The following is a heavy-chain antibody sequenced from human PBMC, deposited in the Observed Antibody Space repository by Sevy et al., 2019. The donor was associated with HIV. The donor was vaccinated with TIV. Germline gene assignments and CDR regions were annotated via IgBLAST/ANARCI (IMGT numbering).Heavy chain of an antibody. Sequence: ASVKVSCKASGYTFTSYDINWVRQATGQGLEWMGWMNPNSGNTGYAQKFQGRVTMTRNTSISTAYMELSSLRAEDTAVYYCARWNQWLATTPYYSDGMDVWGQGTTVTVSS. CDR3: ARWNQWLATTPYYSDGMDV. CDR1: GYTFTSYD. CDR2: MNPNSGNT. D-gene: IGHD6-19*01. V-gene: IGHV1-8*01. J-gene: IGHJ6*02.